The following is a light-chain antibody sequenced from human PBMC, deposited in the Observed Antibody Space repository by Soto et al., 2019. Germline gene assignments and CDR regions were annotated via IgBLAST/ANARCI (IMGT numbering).Light chain of an antibody. CDR2: KVS. Sequence: DVVMTQSPLSLPVTLGQPASISCRSNQSLLSSDGSTYLNWFQQRPGQSPRRLTYKVSIRDSGXPXRXXGSGSGTDFTLKISRVEAEDVGIYYCMQGTHWPPWTFGQGTKVEIK. J-gene: IGKJ1*01. CDR3: MQGTHWPPWT. V-gene: IGKV2-30*01. CDR1: QSLLSSDGSTY.